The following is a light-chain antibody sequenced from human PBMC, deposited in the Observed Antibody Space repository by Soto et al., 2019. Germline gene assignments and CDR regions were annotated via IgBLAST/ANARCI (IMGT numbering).Light chain of an antibody. CDR2: SNN. CDR1: SSNIGSNT. J-gene: IGLJ2*01. CDR3: VAWDDSLNGYVV. V-gene: IGLV1-44*01. Sequence: QSVLTQPPSASGTPGQRVTISCSGSSSNIGSNTVNWYQQLPGTAPKLVIYSNNQRPSGVPDRFSVSKSGTSASLAISGLQSEDDADYYCVAWDDSLNGYVVFGGGTQLTVL.